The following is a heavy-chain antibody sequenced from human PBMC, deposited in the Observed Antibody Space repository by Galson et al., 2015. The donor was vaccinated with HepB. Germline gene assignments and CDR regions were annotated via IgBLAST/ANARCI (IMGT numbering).Heavy chain of an antibody. CDR1: GYTFTGYY. CDR3: ARDRRSSSWYSMAV. D-gene: IGHD6-13*01. Sequence: SVKVSCKASGYTFTGYYMHWVRQAPGQGLEWMGRINPNSGGTNYAQKFQGRVTMTRDTSISTAYMELSRLRSDDTAVYYCARDRRSSSWYSMAVWGKGTTVTVSS. V-gene: IGHV1-2*06. J-gene: IGHJ6*04. CDR2: INPNSGGT.